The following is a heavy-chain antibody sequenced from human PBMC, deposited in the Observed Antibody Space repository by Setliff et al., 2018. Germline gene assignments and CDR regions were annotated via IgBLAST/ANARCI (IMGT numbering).Heavy chain of an antibody. Sequence: SETLSLTCAVYGGSFSGYYWSWIRQPPGKGLEWIGEINHSGGTNYNPSLKSRATISIDTSKDQFSLKLISMSAADTAVYFCARGRNIAARLLDSWGQGALVTVSS. D-gene: IGHD6-6*01. CDR1: GGSFSGYY. J-gene: IGHJ4*02. CDR3: ARGRNIAARLLDS. V-gene: IGHV4-34*01. CDR2: INHSGGT.